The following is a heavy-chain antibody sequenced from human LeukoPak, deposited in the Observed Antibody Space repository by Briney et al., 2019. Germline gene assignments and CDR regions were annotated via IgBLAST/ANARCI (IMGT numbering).Heavy chain of an antibody. CDR2: ISYDGSNK. V-gene: IGHV3-30*03. J-gene: IGHJ5*02. CDR3: ARNNWNLNWFDP. Sequence: GGSLRLSCAASGFTFSSYGMHWVRQAPGKGLEWVAVISYDGSNKYYADSVKGRFTISRDNSKNTLYLQMNSLRAEDTAVYYCARNNWNLNWFDPWGQGTLVTVSS. CDR1: GFTFSSYG. D-gene: IGHD1-20*01.